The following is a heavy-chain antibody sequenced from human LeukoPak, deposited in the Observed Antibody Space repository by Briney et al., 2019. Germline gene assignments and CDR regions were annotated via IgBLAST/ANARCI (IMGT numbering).Heavy chain of an antibody. V-gene: IGHV6-1*01. CDR1: GDSVSSNSAA. Sequence: SQTLSLTCAISGDSVSSNSAAWNWIRQSPSRGLEWLGRTYYRSKWYNDYAVPVKSRITINPDTSKNQFSLQLNSVTPEDTAVYYCARDLWPNLADLYSSSWYWFDPWGQGTLVTVSS. CDR3: ARDLWPNLADLYSSSWYWFDP. J-gene: IGHJ5*02. CDR2: TYYRSKWYN. D-gene: IGHD6-13*01.